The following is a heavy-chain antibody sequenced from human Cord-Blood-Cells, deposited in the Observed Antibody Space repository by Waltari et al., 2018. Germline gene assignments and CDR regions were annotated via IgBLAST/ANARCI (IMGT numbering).Heavy chain of an antibody. D-gene: IGHD7-27*01. CDR3: ARVRVSGDRYFDL. CDR2: IYTSGST. CDR1: GGSIRSGSYY. J-gene: IGHJ2*01. V-gene: IGHV4-61*09. Sequence: QVQLQESGPGLVTPSQTLSLTCPVTGGSIRSGSYYWSWIRQPAGKGLAWIGYIYTSGSTNYNPSLKSRVTISVDTSKNQFSLKLSSVTAADTAVYYCARVRVSGDRYFDLWGRGTLVTVSS.